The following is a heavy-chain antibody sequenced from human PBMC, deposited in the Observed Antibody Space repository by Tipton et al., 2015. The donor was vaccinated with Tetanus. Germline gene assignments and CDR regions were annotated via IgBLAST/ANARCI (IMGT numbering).Heavy chain of an antibody. CDR2: IHYSGST. CDR3: ARGVGFGLPTEYYIDQ. J-gene: IGHJ4*02. D-gene: IGHD3-10*01. V-gene: IGHV4-59*01. CDR1: GGSISSYY. Sequence: TLSLACTVSGGSISSYYWSWVRQPPGKGLEWIGYIHYSGSTNYNPSLKSRVTISVDTSKNQFSLKLSSVTAADTAVYYCARGVGFGLPTEYYIDQWGQGTRVTVSS.